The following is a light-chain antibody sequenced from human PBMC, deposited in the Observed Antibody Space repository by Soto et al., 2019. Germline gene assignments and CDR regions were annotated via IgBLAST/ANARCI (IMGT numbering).Light chain of an antibody. V-gene: IGKV1-12*01. CDR3: QQGASFPRT. Sequence: DIQITQSPSSVPASVGDTVTITCRSSQAVSTWLAWYQQKPGGAPKLLIYAASTLQSGVPSRFSGSGSGTDFTLTIRSLQPEDFATYYCQQGASFPRTSGGGTKVDIK. J-gene: IGKJ4*01. CDR2: AAS. CDR1: QAVSTW.